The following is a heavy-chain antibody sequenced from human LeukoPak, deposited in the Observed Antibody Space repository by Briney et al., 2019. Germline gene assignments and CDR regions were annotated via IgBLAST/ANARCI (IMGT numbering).Heavy chain of an antibody. V-gene: IGHV4-59*08. Sequence: SETLSLTCTVSGDSISSHYWSWIRQPPGKGLEWIGYINYSGSTNYNPSLKSRVTISVDTSKKQLSLKLSSVTAADTAVYYCARYRAYCGGDCSPGDFDYWGQGTLVTVSS. D-gene: IGHD2-21*02. CDR3: ARYRAYCGGDCSPGDFDY. CDR2: INYSGST. J-gene: IGHJ4*02. CDR1: GDSISSHY.